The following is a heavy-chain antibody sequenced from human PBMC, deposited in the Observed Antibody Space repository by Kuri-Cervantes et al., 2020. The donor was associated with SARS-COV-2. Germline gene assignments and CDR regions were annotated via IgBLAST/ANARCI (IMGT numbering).Heavy chain of an antibody. J-gene: IGHJ3*02. CDR3: ARAVDCSSTSCYERVYAFDI. V-gene: IGHV3-11*04. Sequence: GESLKISCAASGFTFSDYYMSWVRQAPGKGLEWVSYISSSSSTIYYADSVKGRFTISRDNAKNSLYLQMNSLRAEDTAVYYCARAVDCSSTSCYERVYAFDIWGQGTMVTVSS. CDR1: GFTFSDYY. D-gene: IGHD2-2*01. CDR2: ISSSSSTI.